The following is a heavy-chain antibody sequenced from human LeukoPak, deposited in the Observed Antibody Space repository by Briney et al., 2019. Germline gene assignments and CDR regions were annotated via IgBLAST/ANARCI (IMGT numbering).Heavy chain of an antibody. D-gene: IGHD6-13*01. V-gene: IGHV3-66*01. CDR1: GFTFSGCV. Sequence: GGSLRLSCVASGFTFSGCVMSWVRQAPGKGLEWVSVIYSGGSTYYADSVKGRFTISRDNSKNTLYLQMNSLRAEDTAVYYCARETAAGTDYWGQGTLVTVSS. J-gene: IGHJ4*02. CDR3: ARETAAGTDY. CDR2: IYSGGST.